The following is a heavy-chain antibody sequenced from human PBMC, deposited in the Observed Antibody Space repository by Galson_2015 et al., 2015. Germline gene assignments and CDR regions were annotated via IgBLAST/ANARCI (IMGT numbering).Heavy chain of an antibody. Sequence: SLRLSCAASGFTFSSYGMHWVRQAPGKGLEWVAVISYDGSNKYYADSVKGRFTISRDNSKNTLYLQMNSLRAEDTAVYYCAKDLFLVEDGAFDIWGQGTMVTVSS. CDR2: ISYDGSNK. CDR1: GFTFSSYG. D-gene: IGHD2-15*01. CDR3: AKDLFLVEDGAFDI. J-gene: IGHJ3*02. V-gene: IGHV3-30*18.